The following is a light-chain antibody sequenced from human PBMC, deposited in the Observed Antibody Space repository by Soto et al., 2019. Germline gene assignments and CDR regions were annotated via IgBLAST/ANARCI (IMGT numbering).Light chain of an antibody. CDR2: AAS. Sequence: DIQMTQTTSSVSASVGVRVTITCRASRDINTWLAWYQQKPGKAPKLLIDAASTVQSGVPSRFSGSGSGTDFTLTISSLQPEDSGTYYCQLAYSVPFAFGPGTKVDLK. CDR3: QLAYSVPFA. CDR1: RDINTW. J-gene: IGKJ3*01. V-gene: IGKV1-12*02.